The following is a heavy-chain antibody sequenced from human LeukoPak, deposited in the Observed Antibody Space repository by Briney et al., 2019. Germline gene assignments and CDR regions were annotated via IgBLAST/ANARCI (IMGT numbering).Heavy chain of an antibody. CDR3: ARLTVPNADGP. V-gene: IGHV3-30*02. J-gene: IGHJ4*02. CDR1: GFTFSSYG. CDR2: IRYDGSNK. D-gene: IGHD2-21*01. Sequence: GGSLRLSCAASGFTFSSYGMHWVRQAPGKGLEWVAFIRYDGSNKYYADSAKGRFTISRDNSKNTLYLQMNSLRAEDTAVYYCARLTVPNADGPWGQGTLVTVSS.